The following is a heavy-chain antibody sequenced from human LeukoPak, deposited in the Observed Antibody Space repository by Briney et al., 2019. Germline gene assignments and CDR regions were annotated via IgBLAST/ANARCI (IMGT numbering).Heavy chain of an antibody. V-gene: IGHV4-59*01. Sequence: SETLSLTCTVSGGSISSYYGSWIRQPPGKGLEWSGYIYYSGSTNYNPSLKSRVTISVDTSKNQFSLKLSSVTAADTGVYYCGRSSSAAAIGDGFDPWGQGTLVTVSS. D-gene: IGHD2-2*02. J-gene: IGHJ5*02. CDR2: IYYSGST. CDR3: GRSSSAAAIGDGFDP. CDR1: GGSISSYY.